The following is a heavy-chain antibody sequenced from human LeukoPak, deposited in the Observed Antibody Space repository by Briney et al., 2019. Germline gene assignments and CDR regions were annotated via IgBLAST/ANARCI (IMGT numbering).Heavy chain of an antibody. D-gene: IGHD3-9*01. CDR1: GFTFSTFA. CDR3: AREVLVRYFDWLPHYYYYYYMDV. CDR2: IFPSGGEI. V-gene: IGHV3-21*01. J-gene: IGHJ6*03. Sequence: GGSLTLSCAASGFTFSTFAMIWVRQPPGKGLGWVSSIFPSGGEIHYADSVKGRFTISRDNAKNSLYLQMNSLRAEDTAVYYCAREVLVRYFDWLPHYYYYYYMDVWGKGTTVTVSS.